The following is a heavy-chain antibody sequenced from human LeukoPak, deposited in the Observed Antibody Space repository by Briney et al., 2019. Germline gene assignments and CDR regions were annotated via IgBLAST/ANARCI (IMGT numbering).Heavy chain of an antibody. CDR1: GFTFSSYW. CDR2: INSDGSST. V-gene: IGHV3-74*01. Sequence: GGSLRLSCAASGFTFSSYWMHWVRQAPGKGLVWVSRINSDGSSTSYADSVKGRFTISRDNAKSTLYLQMNSLRAEDTAVYYCASVVVVAATYLPDYWGQGTLVTVSS. CDR3: ASVVVVAATYLPDY. J-gene: IGHJ4*02. D-gene: IGHD2-15*01.